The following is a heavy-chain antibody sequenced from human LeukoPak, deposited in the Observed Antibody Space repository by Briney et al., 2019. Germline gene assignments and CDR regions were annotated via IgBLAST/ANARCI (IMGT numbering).Heavy chain of an antibody. V-gene: IGHV3-66*01. CDR3: ARTTTFAPHFDY. Sequence: GGSLRLSCAASGFTVSSNYKSWVRQAPGKGLEWVSVIYSGGTTYYADSVKGRFTISRDNSKNTLYLQMNSLRAEDTAVYYCARTTTFAPHFDYWGQGTLVTVSS. D-gene: IGHD1-1*01. J-gene: IGHJ4*02. CDR1: GFTVSSNY. CDR2: IYSGGTT.